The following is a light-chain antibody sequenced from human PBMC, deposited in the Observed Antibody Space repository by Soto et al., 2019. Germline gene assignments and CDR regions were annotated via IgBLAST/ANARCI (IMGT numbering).Light chain of an antibody. V-gene: IGKV3-20*01. Sequence: ENVLTQSPGTLSLSPGERATLSCRAGQSVSSNSLAWYQHKPGQAPRLLIYGASSRATGIPDRFSGSGSGTDFTLTISRLEPEDFAVYYCQQYNNWPETFGQGTKVDIK. CDR3: QQYNNWPET. CDR2: GAS. CDR1: QSVSSNS. J-gene: IGKJ1*01.